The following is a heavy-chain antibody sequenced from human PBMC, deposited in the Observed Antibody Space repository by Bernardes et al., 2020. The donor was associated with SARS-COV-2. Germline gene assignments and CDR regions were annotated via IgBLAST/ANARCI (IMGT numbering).Heavy chain of an antibody. CDR1: GFTFSNFG. J-gene: IGHJ6*02. V-gene: IGHV3-30*18. CDR3: AKKKGAGYYGMDV. D-gene: IGHD6-13*01. CDR2: ISYDGSNK. Sequence: GGSLRLSCAASGFTFSNFGMHWVRQAPGKGLEWVAFISYDGSNKYYADSVKGRFTISRDNSKNTLYLQMNSLRAEDTAVYYCAKKKGAGYYGMDVWGQGTTVTVSS.